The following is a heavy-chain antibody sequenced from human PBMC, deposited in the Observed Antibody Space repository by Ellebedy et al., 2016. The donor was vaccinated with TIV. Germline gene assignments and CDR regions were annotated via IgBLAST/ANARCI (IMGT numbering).Heavy chain of an antibody. V-gene: IGHV4-59*11. Sequence: SETLSLTXTVSGDSISSHYWSWIRQPPGKGLEWIGYISYSGSTNPNPSLKSRVTMSVDTSKNQFSLNLTSVTAADTAMYYCARARTEYSSSRRWFDPWGQGVLVTVSS. CDR3: ARARTEYSSSRRWFDP. J-gene: IGHJ5*02. CDR2: ISYSGST. D-gene: IGHD6-6*01. CDR1: GDSISSHY.